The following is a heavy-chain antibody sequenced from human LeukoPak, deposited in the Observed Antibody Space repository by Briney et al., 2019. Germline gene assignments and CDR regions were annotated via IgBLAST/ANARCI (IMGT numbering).Heavy chain of an antibody. Sequence: PGGSLRLSCATSGFTLRNYWMSWLRQALGKGLVWVARSKYDGSTTFYAESVKGRFTISRDNARNTLYLQMNSLRVDDTAVYYCAKSDWFDPWGRGTLVTVSS. CDR1: GFTLRNYW. CDR3: AKSDWFDP. J-gene: IGHJ5*02. CDR2: SKYDGSTT. V-gene: IGHV3-74*01.